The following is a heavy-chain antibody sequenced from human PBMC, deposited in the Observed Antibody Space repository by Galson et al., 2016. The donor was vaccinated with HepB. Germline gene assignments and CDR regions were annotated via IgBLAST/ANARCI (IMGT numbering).Heavy chain of an antibody. CDR3: ARRNYGGRSPFDY. V-gene: IGHV4-39*07. Sequence: SETLSLTCTVSGGSIASADHFWGWVRQSPGRGLEWIASLFYTGNTYYNPSPKSRVSISVDRSTNQFSLTVDSVTAADTAVYYCARRNYGGRSPFDYWGQGILVTVSS. CDR2: LFYTGNT. D-gene: IGHD4-23*01. J-gene: IGHJ4*02. CDR1: GGSIASADHF.